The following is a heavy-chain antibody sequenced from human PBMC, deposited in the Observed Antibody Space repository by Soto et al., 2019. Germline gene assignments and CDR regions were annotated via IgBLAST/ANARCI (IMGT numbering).Heavy chain of an antibody. D-gene: IGHD5-18*01. Sequence: QVQLVESGGGVVQPGRSLRLSCAASGFTFSSYGMHWVRQAPGKGLEWVAVISYDGSNKYYADSVKGRFPISRDNSKNTLYLQMNSLRAEDTAVYYCAKGSDVDTAMVDYWGQGTLVTVSS. CDR1: GFTFSSYG. J-gene: IGHJ4*02. CDR3: AKGSDVDTAMVDY. CDR2: ISYDGSNK. V-gene: IGHV3-30*18.